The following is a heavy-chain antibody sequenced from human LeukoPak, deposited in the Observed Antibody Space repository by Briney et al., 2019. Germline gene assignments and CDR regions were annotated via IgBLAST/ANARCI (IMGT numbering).Heavy chain of an antibody. D-gene: IGHD2-2*03. J-gene: IGHJ1*01. CDR2: ISNTGGTT. CDR3: AKTRNGCTTEYLHH. CDR1: GFTLSIVA. Sequence: PRGSLRLSCALSGFTLSIVAMSWGRQAPGKGLEWVSAISNTGGTTYYADSVKGWFTISRDNPKNALYLQMNSLRAEDTAVYYCAKTRNGCTTEYLHHWGQGTLVTVSS. V-gene: IGHV3-23*01.